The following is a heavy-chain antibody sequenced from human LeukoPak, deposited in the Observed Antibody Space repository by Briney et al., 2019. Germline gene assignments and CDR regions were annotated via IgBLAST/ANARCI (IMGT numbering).Heavy chain of an antibody. CDR3: ARERDFWSGYFDY. V-gene: IGHV3-30*02. CDR2: IRYDGSNK. Sequence: GGSLRLSCAASGFTFSSYGMHWVRQAPGKGLEWVAFIRYDGSNKYYADSVKGRFTISRDNSKNTLYLQMNSLRAEDTAVYYCARERDFWSGYFDYWGQGTLVTVSS. J-gene: IGHJ4*02. D-gene: IGHD3-3*01. CDR1: GFTFSSYG.